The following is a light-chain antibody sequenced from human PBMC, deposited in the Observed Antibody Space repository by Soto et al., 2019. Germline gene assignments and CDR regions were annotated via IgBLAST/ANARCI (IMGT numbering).Light chain of an antibody. CDR2: DAS. CDR1: QSVSSY. J-gene: IGKJ1*01. CDR3: QQRSSWPRT. V-gene: IGKV3-11*01. Sequence: VLTQSPATLSLSPGERATHSCPASQSVSSYLAWYQQKPGQAPRLLIYDASSRATGIPARFSGSGSGTDFTLTISSLEPEDFAVYYCQQRSSWPRTFGQGTKVDIK.